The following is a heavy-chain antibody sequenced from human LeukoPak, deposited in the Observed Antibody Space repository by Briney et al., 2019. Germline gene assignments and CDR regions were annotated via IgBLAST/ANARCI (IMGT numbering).Heavy chain of an antibody. CDR2: IRYDGSNK. CDR3: AKDSTMVFFFYYMDV. J-gene: IGHJ6*03. CDR1: GFTLSSYG. V-gene: IGHV3-30*02. D-gene: IGHD3-10*01. Sequence: PGGSLRLSCAASGFTLSSYGMHWVRQAPGKGLEWVAFIRYDGSNKYFADSVRGRFTISRDNSKNTLYLQINSLRPDDTAVYYCAKDSTMVFFFYYMDVWGKGTTVTVSS.